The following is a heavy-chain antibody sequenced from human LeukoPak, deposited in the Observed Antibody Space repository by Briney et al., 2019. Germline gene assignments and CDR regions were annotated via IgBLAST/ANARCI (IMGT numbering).Heavy chain of an antibody. J-gene: IGHJ3*01. CDR2: INPNSGGT. CDR1: GYTFTGYY. D-gene: IGHD1-1*01. V-gene: IGHV1-2*02. Sequence: ASVKVSCKASGYTFTGYYMHWVRQAPGQGLEWMGWINPNSGGTNYAQKFQGRVTMTRDTSISTAYMELSRLRSDDTAVYYCARDRAPMISANALDAFDLWGQGTMVTVSS. CDR3: ARDRAPMISANALDAFDL.